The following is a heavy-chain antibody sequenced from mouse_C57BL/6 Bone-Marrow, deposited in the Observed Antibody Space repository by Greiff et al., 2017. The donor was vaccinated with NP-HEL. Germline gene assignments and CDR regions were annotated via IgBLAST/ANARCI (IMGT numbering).Heavy chain of an antibody. V-gene: IGHV1-7*01. CDR2: INPSSGYT. CDR1: GYTFTSYW. J-gene: IGHJ3*01. Sequence: QVQLQQSGAELAKPGASVKLSCKASGYTFTSYWMHWVKQRPGQGLEWIGYINPSSGYTKYNQKFKDKATLTADKSSSTAYMQLSSLTYGESAVYYCARRSSSGDGTTWLDYWGQGTLVTVSA. D-gene: IGHD1-3*01. CDR3: ARRSSSGDGTTWLDY.